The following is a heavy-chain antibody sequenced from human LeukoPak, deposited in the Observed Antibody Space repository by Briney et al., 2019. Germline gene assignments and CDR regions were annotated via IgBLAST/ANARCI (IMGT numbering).Heavy chain of an antibody. CDR1: GGSISSYY. CDR2: FDYSGST. V-gene: IGHV4-59*01. Sequence: SETLSLTCTVSGGSISSYYWSWVRQPPGKGLEWMGYFDYSGSTNYNPSLKSRVTISVDTSKNQFSLKLSSVTAADTAVYYCARQQLSQLYYFDSWGQGTLVTVS. J-gene: IGHJ4*02. D-gene: IGHD6-13*01. CDR3: ARQQLSQLYYFDS.